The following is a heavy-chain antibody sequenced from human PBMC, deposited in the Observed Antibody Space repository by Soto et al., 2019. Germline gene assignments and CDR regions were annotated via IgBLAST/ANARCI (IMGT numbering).Heavy chain of an antibody. CDR2: IYYSGST. CDR1: GGSISSGGYY. J-gene: IGHJ5*02. V-gene: IGHV4-31*03. Sequence: SETLSLTCTVSGGSISSGGYYWSWIRQHPGKGLEWIGYIYYSGSTYYNPSLKSRVTISVDTSKNQFSLKLSSVTAADTAVYYCARVTAAAGTPWFDPWGQGALVTVSS. CDR3: ARVTAAAGTPWFDP. D-gene: IGHD6-13*01.